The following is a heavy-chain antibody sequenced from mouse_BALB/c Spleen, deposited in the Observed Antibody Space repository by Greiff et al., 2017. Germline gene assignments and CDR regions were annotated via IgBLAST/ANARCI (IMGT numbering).Heavy chain of an antibody. J-gene: IGHJ3*01. CDR2: INPYNDGT. D-gene: IGHD2-1*01. V-gene: IGHV1-14*01. Sequence: EVQRVESGPELVKPGASVKMSCKASGYTFTSYVMHWVKQKPGQGLEWIGYINPYNDGTKYNEKFKGKATLTSDKSSSTAYMELSSLTSEDSAVYYCARKGNYDAWFAYWGQGTLVTVSA. CDR3: ARKGNYDAWFAY. CDR1: GYTFTSYV.